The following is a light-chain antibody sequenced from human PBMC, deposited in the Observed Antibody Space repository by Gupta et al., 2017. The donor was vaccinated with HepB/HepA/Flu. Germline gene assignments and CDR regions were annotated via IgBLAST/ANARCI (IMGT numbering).Light chain of an antibody. J-gene: IGKJ1*01. CDR3: QQYNNWSGT. Sequence: EVVMTQSPGTLSVSPGERATLSCRASQPVNTNLAWYQQKPGQAPRLLIHRGSNRATDIPDRFSGSGSETEFTLTISSLQSEDIAIYYCQQYNNWSGTFGQGTKVEI. CDR1: QPVNTN. V-gene: IGKV3-15*01. CDR2: RGS.